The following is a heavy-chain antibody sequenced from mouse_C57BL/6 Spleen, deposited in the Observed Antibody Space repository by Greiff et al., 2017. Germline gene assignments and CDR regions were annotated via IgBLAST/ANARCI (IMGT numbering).Heavy chain of an antibody. J-gene: IGHJ3*01. CDR2: ISDGGSYT. CDR1: GFTFSSYA. D-gene: IGHD3-3*01. CDR3: ARGLGAWFAY. Sequence: EVQVVESGGGLVKPGGSLKLSCAASGFTFSSYAMSWVRQTPEKRLEWVATISDGGSYTYYPDNVKGRFTISRDNAKNNLYLQMSHLKSEDTAMYYCARGLGAWFAYWGQGTLVTVSA. V-gene: IGHV5-4*01.